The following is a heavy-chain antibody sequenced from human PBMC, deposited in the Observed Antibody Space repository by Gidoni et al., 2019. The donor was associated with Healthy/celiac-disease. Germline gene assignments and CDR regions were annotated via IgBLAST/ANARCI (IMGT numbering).Heavy chain of an antibody. Sequence: VESGGGLVKPGGSLRHSCAASGFTVSSYSMNWVRQAPGKGLEWVSSISSSSSYIYYADSVKGRFTISSDTAKNSLYLQMNSLGAEDTAVYYCARALEVDIWGQGTMVTVSS. CDR3: ARALEVDI. V-gene: IGHV3-21*01. J-gene: IGHJ3*02. CDR2: ISSSSSYI. CDR1: GFTVSSYS.